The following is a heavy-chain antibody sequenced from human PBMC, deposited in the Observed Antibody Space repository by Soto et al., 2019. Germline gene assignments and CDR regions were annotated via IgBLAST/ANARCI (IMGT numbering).Heavy chain of an antibody. Sequence: QVQLQESGPGLVKPSQTLSLTCTVSGGSISSGGYYWSWIRQHPGKGLEWIGYIYYSGSTYYNPSLKSRVTISVDTSKNQFSLKLSSVTAADTAVYYCARGRVVPAAKVLFDYWGQGTLVTVSS. CDR1: GGSISSGGYY. J-gene: IGHJ4*02. V-gene: IGHV4-31*03. CDR3: ARGRVVPAAKVLFDY. CDR2: IYYSGST. D-gene: IGHD2-2*01.